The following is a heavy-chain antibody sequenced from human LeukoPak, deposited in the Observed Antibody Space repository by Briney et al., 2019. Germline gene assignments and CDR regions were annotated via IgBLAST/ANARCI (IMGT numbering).Heavy chain of an antibody. J-gene: IGHJ4*02. D-gene: IGHD2-15*01. CDR2: IYYSGGT. Sequence: PSETLSLTCTVSGGSISSYYWTWIRQPPGKGLGLEWIGYIYYSGGTNYNPSLKSRVTISIDTSKNQFSLKLTSVTAADTAVYYCARALNPLPGTYYFDYWGQGTLVTVSS. V-gene: IGHV4-59*12. CDR1: GGSISSYY. CDR3: ARALNPLPGTYYFDY.